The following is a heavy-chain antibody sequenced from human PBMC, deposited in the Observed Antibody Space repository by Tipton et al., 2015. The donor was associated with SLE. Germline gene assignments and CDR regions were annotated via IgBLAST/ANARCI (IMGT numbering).Heavy chain of an antibody. Sequence: TLSLTCAVYGRSFSGYYWSWIRQPPGKGLEWIGEINHSGRTNYNPSLKSRVTISVDTSKNQFSLKLSSVTAADTAVYYCSRVPPFDYWGQGTLVTVSS. V-gene: IGHV4-34*01. CDR2: INHSGRT. J-gene: IGHJ4*02. CDR3: SRVPPFDY. CDR1: GRSFSGYY.